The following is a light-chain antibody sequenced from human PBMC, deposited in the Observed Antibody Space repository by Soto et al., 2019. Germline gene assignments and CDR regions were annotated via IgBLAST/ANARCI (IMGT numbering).Light chain of an antibody. CDR2: DAS. J-gene: IGKJ1*01. CDR3: QQYGGSPRT. V-gene: IGKV3-20*01. CDR1: QSISQS. Sequence: EVVLTQSPGTLSLSPRERATLSCRASQSISQSLAWYQQRPGQSPRLLIYDASRRATGIPDRFTGSGFGTDFTLTISRLAPEDLAVYYCQQYGGSPRTFGQGTKVELK.